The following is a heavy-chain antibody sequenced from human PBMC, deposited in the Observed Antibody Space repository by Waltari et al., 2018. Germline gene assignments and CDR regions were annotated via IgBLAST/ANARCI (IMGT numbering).Heavy chain of an antibody. CDR2: IRNKAESYST. CDR1: GFTCRAHF. CDR3: TRDTFAAGDY. V-gene: IGHV3-72*01. J-gene: IGHJ4*02. Sequence: EVQLVESGGGLVQPGGSLGLSCAASGFTCRAHFLDWFRQAPGKGLEWIARIRNKAESYSTEYAASMKGRFSISRDDSKNSVYLQMSSLKTEDTAVYYCTRDTFAAGDYWGQGTLVTVSS. D-gene: IGHD3-3*02.